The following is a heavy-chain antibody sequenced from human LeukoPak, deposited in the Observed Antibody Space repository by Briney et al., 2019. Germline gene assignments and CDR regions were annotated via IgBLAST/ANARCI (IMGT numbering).Heavy chain of an antibody. CDR2: INHSGSN. D-gene: IGHD6-6*01. Sequence: TSETLSLTCAVYGGSFSGYYWSWIRQPPGKGREWIWEINHSGSNNYNPSLKSRVTISVDTSKNQFSLKLSSVTAADTAVYYCARLTRGYYYYGMDVWGQGTTVTVSS. CDR3: ARLTRGYYYYGMDV. J-gene: IGHJ6*02. V-gene: IGHV4-34*01. CDR1: GGSFSGYY.